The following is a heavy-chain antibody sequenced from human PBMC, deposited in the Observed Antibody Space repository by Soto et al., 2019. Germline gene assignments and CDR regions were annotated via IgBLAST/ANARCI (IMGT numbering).Heavy chain of an antibody. Sequence: SETLSLTCTVSGGSISSSSYYWGWIRQPPGKGLEWIGSIYYSGSTYYNPSLKSRVTISVDTSKNQFSLTLSSVTAADTAVYYCARPGDGYNCDWYFDLWGRGTLVTVSS. J-gene: IGHJ2*01. V-gene: IGHV4-39*01. D-gene: IGHD5-12*01. CDR1: GGSISSSSYY. CDR2: IYYSGST. CDR3: ARPGDGYNCDWYFDL.